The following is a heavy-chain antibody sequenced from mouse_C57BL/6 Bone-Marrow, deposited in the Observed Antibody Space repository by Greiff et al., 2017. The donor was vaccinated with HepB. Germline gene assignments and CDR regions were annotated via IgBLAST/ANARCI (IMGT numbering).Heavy chain of an antibody. CDR2: INPSTGGT. D-gene: IGHD4-1*01. Sequence: VQLKESGPELVKPGASVKISCKASGYSFTGYYMNWVKQSPEKSLEWIGEINPSTGGTTYNQKLKAKATLTVDKSSSTAYMQLKILTSEDSAVYCCARMGRLYYAMDYWGQGTSVTVSS. CDR1: GYSFTGYY. V-gene: IGHV1-42*01. CDR3: ARMGRLYYAMDY. J-gene: IGHJ4*01.